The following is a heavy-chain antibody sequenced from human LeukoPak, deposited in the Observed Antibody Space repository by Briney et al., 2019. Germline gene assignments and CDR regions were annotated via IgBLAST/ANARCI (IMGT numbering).Heavy chain of an antibody. D-gene: IGHD5-24*01. CDR3: ARDFDDGYNLALDY. CDR1: GGSISGYY. Sequence: PSETLSLTCTVSGGSISGYYWSSIRQPPGKGLEWIGYIYYSGSTNYNPSLKSRVTISVDTSKNQFSLKLSSVTAADTAVYYCARDFDDGYNLALDYWGQGTLVTVSS. CDR2: IYYSGST. J-gene: IGHJ4*02. V-gene: IGHV4-59*01.